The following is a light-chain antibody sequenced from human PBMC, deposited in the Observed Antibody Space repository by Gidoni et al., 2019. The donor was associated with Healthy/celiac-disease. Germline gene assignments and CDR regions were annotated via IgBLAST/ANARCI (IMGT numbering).Light chain of an antibody. J-gene: IGKJ2*01. CDR3: QQYGNSLYT. Sequence: IVLTQSPGTLSLSPGERATLSCRASQSVSSSYLAWYQQKPGQAPRLLNYGACSRAAGIPDRCSGSGAGKDFTLTSSRLEDEDVAVYYCQQYGNSLYTFGQGTKLEIK. V-gene: IGKV3-20*01. CDR2: GAC. CDR1: QSVSSSY.